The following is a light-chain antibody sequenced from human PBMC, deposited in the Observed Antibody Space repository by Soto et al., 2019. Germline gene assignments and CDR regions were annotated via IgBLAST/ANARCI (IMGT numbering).Light chain of an antibody. CDR1: QSISSW. V-gene: IGKV1-5*01. J-gene: IGKJ2*01. CDR2: DAS. CDR3: QQYNSXPYT. Sequence: DIQMTQSPSTLSASVGDRVTITCRASQSISSWLAWYQQKPGKAPKLLIYDASSLESGVPSRFSGSGSGTEFTLTISSLXXXXXXXXXCQQYNSXPYTFGQGTKL.